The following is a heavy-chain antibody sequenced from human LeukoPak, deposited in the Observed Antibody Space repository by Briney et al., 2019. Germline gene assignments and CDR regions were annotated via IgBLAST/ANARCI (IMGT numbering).Heavy chain of an antibody. Sequence: TSETLSLTCAVSGGSISSSNWWCGVRQPPGKGLAWIGEIYRSGRTNYNPSLKSRVTISVDKSKNQFSLKLSSVTAADTAVYYCARGWPYGSGSYYNVGLVRPGWFDPWGQGTLVTVSS. CDR2: IYRSGRT. V-gene: IGHV4-4*02. CDR3: ARGWPYGSGSYYNVGLVRPGWFDP. D-gene: IGHD3-10*01. J-gene: IGHJ5*02. CDR1: GGSISSSNW.